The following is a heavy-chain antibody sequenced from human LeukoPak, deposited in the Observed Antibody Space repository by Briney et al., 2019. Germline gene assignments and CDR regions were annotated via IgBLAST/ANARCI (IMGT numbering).Heavy chain of an antibody. V-gene: IGHV4-39*01. D-gene: IGHD6-25*01. CDR1: GGSISSSSYY. Sequence: PSETLSLTCTVSGGSISSSSYYWGWIRQPPGKGLEWIGSIYYSGSTYYNPSLKSRVTISVDTSKNQFSLKLSSVTAADTAVYYCARHLAPRIPPATSRIWYFDLWGRGTLVTVSS. CDR3: ARHLAPRIPPATSRIWYFDL. CDR2: IYYSGST. J-gene: IGHJ2*01.